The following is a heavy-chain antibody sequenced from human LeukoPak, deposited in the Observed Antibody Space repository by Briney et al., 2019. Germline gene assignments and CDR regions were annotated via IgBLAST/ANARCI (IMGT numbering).Heavy chain of an antibody. CDR2: IRFDGNNE. D-gene: IGHD3-10*01. CDR1: RFTFSNYG. Sequence: GGSLRLSCAASRFTFSNYGMHWVRQAPGKGLEWMTFIRFDGNNEFYADSVKDRLTISRDNSKNTLYLQMNSLRTEDTAVYYCVADPFGRGVTGSLWLWGQGTLVTVSS. V-gene: IGHV3-30*02. CDR3: VADPFGRGVTGSLWL. J-gene: IGHJ4*02.